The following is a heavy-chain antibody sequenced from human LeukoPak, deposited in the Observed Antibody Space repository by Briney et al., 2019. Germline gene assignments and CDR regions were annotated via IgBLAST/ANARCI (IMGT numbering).Heavy chain of an antibody. CDR1: GYSVSSAYY. CDR2: IYPSGTT. J-gene: IGHJ4*02. D-gene: IGHD1-14*01. V-gene: IGHV4-38-2*01. Sequence: SETLSLACAVSGYSVSSAYYWAWIRQPPGAGLEWIGSIYPSGTTYYKSSLSSRLSISIDASRNQFSLRLSSVTAADTAMYYCARRPESPITGFDFWGQGALVAVSS. CDR3: ARRPESPITGFDF.